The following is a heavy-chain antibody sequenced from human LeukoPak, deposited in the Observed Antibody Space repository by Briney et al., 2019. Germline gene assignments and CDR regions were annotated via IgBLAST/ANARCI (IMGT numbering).Heavy chain of an antibody. V-gene: IGHV1-2*02. CDR1: GYTFTDHY. Sequence: ASVKVSCKASGYTFTDHYIHWVRQAPGQGLEWMGWINPNSGGTKYAQKSQGRVTMTRDTSTSTAYMELSRLRSDDTAIYYCARVNTVVSWFDPWGQGTLVTVSS. J-gene: IGHJ5*02. CDR3: ARVNTVVSWFDP. D-gene: IGHD2-2*02. CDR2: INPNSGGT.